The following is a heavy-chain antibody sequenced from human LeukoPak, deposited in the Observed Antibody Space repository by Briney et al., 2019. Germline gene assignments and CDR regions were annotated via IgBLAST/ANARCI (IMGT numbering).Heavy chain of an antibody. CDR1: GFTFSSYA. J-gene: IGHJ4*02. Sequence: GGSLRLSCAASGFTFSSYAMSWVRQAPGKGLEWVSSISGSGGSTYYADSVKGRFTISRDNSKNTLYLQVNGLRAEDTAVYCCAKSSTYSGSLIDYWGQGTLVSVSS. CDR3: AKSSTYSGSLIDY. V-gene: IGHV3-23*01. CDR2: ISGSGGST. D-gene: IGHD1-26*01.